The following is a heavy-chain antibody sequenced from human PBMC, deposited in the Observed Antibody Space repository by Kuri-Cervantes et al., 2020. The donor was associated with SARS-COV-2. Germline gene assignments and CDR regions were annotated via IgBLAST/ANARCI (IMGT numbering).Heavy chain of an antibody. Sequence: ASVKVSCKASGYTFTGYYMHWVRQAPGQGLEWMGWINPNSGGTNYAQKFQGWVTMTRDTSISTVYMELSSLRSEDTAVYYCAREFSSRKYYGSGSYYNTGMDVWGQGTTVTVSS. CDR2: INPNSGGT. CDR3: AREFSSRKYYGSGSYYNTGMDV. D-gene: IGHD3-10*01. V-gene: IGHV1-2*04. J-gene: IGHJ6*02. CDR1: GYTFTGYY.